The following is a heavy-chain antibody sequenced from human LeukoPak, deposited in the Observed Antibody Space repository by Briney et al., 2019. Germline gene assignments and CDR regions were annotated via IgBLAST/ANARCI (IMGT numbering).Heavy chain of an antibody. CDR3: ARINDSGDGLAFDI. Sequence: SGPTLVNPTQTLTLTCTFSGFSLSTSGMCVSWIRQPPAKALEWLALIDWDDDKYYSTSLKTRLTISKDTSENQVVLTMTNMDPVDRATYYCARINDSGDGLAFDIWGQGTMVTVSS. D-gene: IGHD4-17*01. J-gene: IGHJ3*02. V-gene: IGHV2-70*01. CDR1: GFSLSTSGMC. CDR2: IDWDDDK.